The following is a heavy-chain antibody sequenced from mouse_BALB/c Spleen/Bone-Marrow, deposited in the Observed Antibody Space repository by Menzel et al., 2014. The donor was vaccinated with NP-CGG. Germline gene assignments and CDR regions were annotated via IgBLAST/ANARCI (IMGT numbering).Heavy chain of an antibody. D-gene: IGHD4-1*01. V-gene: IGHV5-9-3*01. CDR2: ISSGGNYT. Sequence: EVQLVESGGGLVKPGGSLKLSRAASGFTFSSYAMSWVRQTPEKRLEWVATISSGGNYTYYPDSVKGRFTISRDNAKNTLYLQMSSLRSEDTAMYYCASTGYFFDYWGQGTTLTVSS. CDR1: GFTFSSYA. J-gene: IGHJ2*01. CDR3: ASTGYFFDY.